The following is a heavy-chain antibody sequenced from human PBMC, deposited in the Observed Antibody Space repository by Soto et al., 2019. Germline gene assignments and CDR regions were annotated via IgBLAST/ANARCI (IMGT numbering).Heavy chain of an antibody. J-gene: IGHJ4*02. D-gene: IGHD1-26*01. Sequence: EVQLVESGGGLGAPGGSLRLSCVASGFALTTYTMNWVRQAPGTGLEWVSSINGRSNYKYYSDSVKGRFTVSRDNAQNSLFLQMSRLGPEDTAVYYCVREDGVVGASSAFDSWGQGTLDTVSS. V-gene: IGHV3-21*02. CDR3: VREDGVVGASSAFDS. CDR2: INGRSNYK. CDR1: GFALTTYT.